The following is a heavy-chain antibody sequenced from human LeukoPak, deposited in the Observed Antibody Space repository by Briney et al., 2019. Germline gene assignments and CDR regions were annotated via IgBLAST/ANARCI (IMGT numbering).Heavy chain of an antibody. CDR1: GYTFTSYD. Sequence: ASVKVSCKASGYTFTSYDINWVRQATGQGLEWMGWMNPNSGNTGYAQKFQGRVTMTRNTSISTACMELSSLRSEDTAVYYCARGGVLRYFDWLFDYYYYGMDVWGQGTTVTVSS. D-gene: IGHD3-9*01. CDR2: MNPNSGNT. V-gene: IGHV1-8*01. CDR3: ARGGVLRYFDWLFDYYYYGMDV. J-gene: IGHJ6*02.